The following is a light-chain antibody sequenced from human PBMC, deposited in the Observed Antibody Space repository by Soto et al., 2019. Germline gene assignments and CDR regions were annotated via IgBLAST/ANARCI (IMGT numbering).Light chain of an antibody. Sequence: EIVLTQSPATLSLSPGERATLSCRASQSVSSSYLAWYQQKPGQAPRLLIYGASTRATGIPDRFSGSASGTDFTLTISRLEPEDFAVYYCQQYDSSPRTFGQGTRWIS. CDR1: QSVSSSY. V-gene: IGKV3-20*01. CDR2: GAS. J-gene: IGKJ1*01. CDR3: QQYDSSPRT.